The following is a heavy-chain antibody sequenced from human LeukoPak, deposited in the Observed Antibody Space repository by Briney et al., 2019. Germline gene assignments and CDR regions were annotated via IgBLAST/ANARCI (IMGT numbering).Heavy chain of an antibody. V-gene: IGHV3-48*01. D-gene: IGHD2-2*01. CDR3: VSFYETY. CDR2: ISSSSNKV. CDR1: GFAISDYS. Sequence: PGGSLRLSCAASGFAISDYSMNWVRQVPGKGLEWVSYISSSSNKVYYADSVKGRFTISRDNAKNSQFLQMNSLRADDTAVYYCVSFYETYWGRGTLVTVSS. J-gene: IGHJ4*02.